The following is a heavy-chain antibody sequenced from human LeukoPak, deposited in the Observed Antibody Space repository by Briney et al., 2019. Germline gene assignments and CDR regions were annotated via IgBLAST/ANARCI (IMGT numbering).Heavy chain of an antibody. D-gene: IGHD2-15*01. CDR2: IYSNGVT. V-gene: IGHV3-53*01. Sequence: GGSLRLSCAASGFTVSNNYMIWVRQAPGKGLEWVSLIYSNGVTNYADSVKGRFTISRDSSKNTLYLQMNSVRAEDTAVYYCAKDAPVAAIRAYYYYGMDVWGQGTTVTVSS. J-gene: IGHJ6*02. CDR1: GFTVSNNY. CDR3: AKDAPVAAIRAYYYYGMDV.